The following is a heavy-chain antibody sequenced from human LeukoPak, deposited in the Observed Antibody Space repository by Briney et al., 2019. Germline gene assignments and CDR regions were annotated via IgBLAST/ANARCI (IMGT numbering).Heavy chain of an antibody. D-gene: IGHD3-10*01. CDR3: ARSTRSWFDP. CDR2: IYNSGST. Sequence: SETLSLTCTVSGGSISSYYWSWIRQPPGKGLEWIGYIYNSGSTNYNPSLKSRVTISVDTSKNQVSLKVRSVTAADTAVYYCARSTRSWFDPWGQGTLVTVSS. CDR1: GGSISSYY. V-gene: IGHV4-59*01. J-gene: IGHJ5*02.